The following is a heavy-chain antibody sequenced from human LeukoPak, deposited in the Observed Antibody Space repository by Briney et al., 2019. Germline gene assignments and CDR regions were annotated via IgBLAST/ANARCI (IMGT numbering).Heavy chain of an antibody. D-gene: IGHD3-10*01. CDR2: ISYDGSNK. Sequence: PGGSLRLSCAASGFTFSSYGMRWVRQAPGKGLEWVAVISYDGSNKYYADSVKGRFTISRDNSKNTLYLQMNSLRAEDTAVYYCAKAYYGSGSYYYYYYGMDVWGKGTTVTVSS. CDR3: AKAYYGSGSYYYYYYGMDV. V-gene: IGHV3-30*18. CDR1: GFTFSSYG. J-gene: IGHJ6*04.